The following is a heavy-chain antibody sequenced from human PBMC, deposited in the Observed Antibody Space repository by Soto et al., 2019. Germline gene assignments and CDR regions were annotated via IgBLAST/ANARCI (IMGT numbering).Heavy chain of an antibody. V-gene: IGHV3-23*01. CDR2: ISGSRGST. D-gene: IGHD3-10*01. Sequence: GGSLRLSCEASGFTFSSYAMSWVRQAPGKGLEWVSTISGSRGSTFYADSVKGRFTISRDNSKNTLYLQMNSLRAEDTAVYYCAKDLTLCYGELLRPYWGQGTLVTVSS. J-gene: IGHJ4*02. CDR1: GFTFSSYA. CDR3: AKDLTLCYGELLRPY.